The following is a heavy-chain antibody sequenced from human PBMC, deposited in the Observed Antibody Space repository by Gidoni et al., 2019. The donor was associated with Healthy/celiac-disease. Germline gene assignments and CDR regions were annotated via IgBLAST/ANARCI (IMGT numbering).Heavy chain of an antibody. J-gene: IGHJ4*02. CDR2: ISGSGGST. CDR3: AKLAPGYEFWSGYDY. V-gene: IGHV3-23*01. Sequence: EVQLLESGGGVVQPGGSLRFSCAATRFPSSSYAMSWVRQAPGKGLEWGSAISGSGGSTYYADSVKGRFTISRDNSKNTLYLQMNSLRAEDTAVYYCAKLAPGYEFWSGYDYWGQGTLVTVSS. CDR1: RFPSSSYA. D-gene: IGHD3-3*01.